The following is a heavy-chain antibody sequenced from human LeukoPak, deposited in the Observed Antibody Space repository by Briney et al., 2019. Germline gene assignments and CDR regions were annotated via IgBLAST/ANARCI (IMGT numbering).Heavy chain of an antibody. CDR1: GFTVSSDS. J-gene: IGHJ4*02. CDR2: IYSGGST. V-gene: IGHV3-53*01. Sequence: GGSLRLSCTVSGFTVSSDSMSWVRQAPGKGLEWVSFIYSGGSTHYSDSVKGRFTISRDNSKNTLYLQMNSLRAEDTAVYYCARDRPAMLWEFDYWGQGTLVTVSS. D-gene: IGHD2-2*01. CDR3: ARDRPAMLWEFDY.